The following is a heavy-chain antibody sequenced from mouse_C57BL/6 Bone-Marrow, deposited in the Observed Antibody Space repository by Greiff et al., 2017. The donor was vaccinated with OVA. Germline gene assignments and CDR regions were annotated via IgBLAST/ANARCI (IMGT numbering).Heavy chain of an antibody. CDR3: TGRGHYFDY. J-gene: IGHJ2*01. CDR1: GFTFSNYW. V-gene: IGHV6-3*01. CDR2: IRLKSDNYAT. Sequence: EVKLMESGGGLVQPGGSMKLSCVASGFTFSNYWMNWVRQSPEKGLEWVAQIRLKSDNYATHYAESVKGRFTISRDDSKSSVYLQMNNLRAEDTGIYYCTGRGHYFDYWGQGTTLTVSS.